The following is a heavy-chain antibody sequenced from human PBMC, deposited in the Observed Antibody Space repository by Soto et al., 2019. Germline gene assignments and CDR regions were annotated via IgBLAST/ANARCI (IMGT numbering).Heavy chain of an antibody. V-gene: IGHV5-10-1*01. Sequence: PGESLKISCKGSGYSFTSYWISWVRQMPGKGLEWMGRIDPSDSYTNYSPSFQGHVTISADKSISTAYLQWSSLKASDTAMYYCARLPLRPNTVTTGYGMDVWGQGTTVTVSS. CDR2: IDPSDSYT. CDR3: ARLPLRPNTVTTGYGMDV. J-gene: IGHJ6*02. CDR1: GYSFTSYW. D-gene: IGHD4-4*01.